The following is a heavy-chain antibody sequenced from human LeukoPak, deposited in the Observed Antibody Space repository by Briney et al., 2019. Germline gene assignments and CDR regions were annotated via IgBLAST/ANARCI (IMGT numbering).Heavy chain of an antibody. CDR3: ARTRITVTTRSWDY. V-gene: IGHV3-30*04. D-gene: IGHD4-17*01. Sequence: GGSLRLSCAASGFTFSSYAMHWVRQAPGKGLEWVAVMSYDGSNKYYADSVKGRFTISRDNSKNTLYLQMNSLRAEDTAVYYCARTRITVTTRSWDYWGQGTLVTVSS. CDR2: MSYDGSNK. J-gene: IGHJ4*02. CDR1: GFTFSSYA.